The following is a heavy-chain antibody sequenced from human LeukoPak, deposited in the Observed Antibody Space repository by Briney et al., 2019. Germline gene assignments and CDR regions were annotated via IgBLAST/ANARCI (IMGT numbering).Heavy chain of an antibody. V-gene: IGHV4-34*01. CDR3: ARAPSSLGIPEGYFDY. Sequence: TLSLTCAVYGGSFSGYYWSWIRQHPGKGLEWIGEINHSGSTNYNPSLKSRVIISVDTSKNQFSLKLSSVTAADTAVYYCARAPSSLGIPEGYFDYWGQGTLVTVSS. D-gene: IGHD6-6*01. CDR2: INHSGST. J-gene: IGHJ4*02. CDR1: GGSFSGYY.